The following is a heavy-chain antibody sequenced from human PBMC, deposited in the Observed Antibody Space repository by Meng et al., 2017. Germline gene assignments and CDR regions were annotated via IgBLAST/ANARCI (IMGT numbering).Heavy chain of an antibody. D-gene: IGHD5-12*01. J-gene: IGHJ3*02. CDR1: GGSISSYY. CDR3: AKVRGYSGYVYDAFDI. V-gene: IGHV4-4*07. Sequence: SETLSLTCTVSGGSISSYYWSWIRQPAGKGLEWIGRIYTSGSTNYNPSLKSRVTMSVDTSKNQFSLKLNSVTATDTAVYYCAKVRGYSGYVYDAFDIWGQGTMVTVSS. CDR2: IYTSGST.